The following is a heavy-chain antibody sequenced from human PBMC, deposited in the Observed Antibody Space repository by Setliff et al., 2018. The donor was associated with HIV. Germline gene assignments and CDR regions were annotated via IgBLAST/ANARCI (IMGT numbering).Heavy chain of an antibody. V-gene: IGHV3-7*01. CDR3: AGSRGYFVQAD. Sequence: GGSLRLSCVASGLTFNRYWMSWVRQVPGKGLEWVSNIHKDGSEKYYVDSVKGRLTISRDNTKNLLYLEMNSLRAEDTAVYYCAGSRGYFVQADWSQGTLVTVSS. D-gene: IGHD1-1*01. CDR2: IHKDGSEK. J-gene: IGHJ4*02. CDR1: GLTFNRYW.